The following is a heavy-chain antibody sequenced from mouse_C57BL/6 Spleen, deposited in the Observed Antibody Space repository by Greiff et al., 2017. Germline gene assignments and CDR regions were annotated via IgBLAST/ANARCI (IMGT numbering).Heavy chain of an antibody. V-gene: IGHV5-4*01. CDR2: ISDGGSYT. J-gene: IGHJ4*01. D-gene: IGHD1-2*01. Sequence: DVKLVESGGGLVKPGGSLKLSCAASGFTFSSYAMSWVRQTPEKRLEWVATISDGGSYTYYPDNVKGRFTISRDNAKNNLYLQMSHLKSEDTAMYYCARDSYYGSFYGAMDYWGQGTSVTVSS. CDR3: ARDSYYGSFYGAMDY. CDR1: GFTFSSYA.